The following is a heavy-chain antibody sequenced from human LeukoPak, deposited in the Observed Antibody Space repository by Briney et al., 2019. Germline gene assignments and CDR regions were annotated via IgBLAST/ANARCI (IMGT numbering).Heavy chain of an antibody. CDR1: GGSFSGYY. CDR3: ARERTLGYCSSTSCYRPNGFDP. Sequence: SETLSLTCAVYGGSFSGYYWSWIRQPPGKGLEWIGEINHSGSTNYNPSLKSRVTISVDTSKNQFSLKLSSVTAADTAVYYCARERTLGYCSSTSCYRPNGFDPWGQGTLVTVSS. V-gene: IGHV4-34*01. J-gene: IGHJ5*02. D-gene: IGHD2-2*01. CDR2: INHSGST.